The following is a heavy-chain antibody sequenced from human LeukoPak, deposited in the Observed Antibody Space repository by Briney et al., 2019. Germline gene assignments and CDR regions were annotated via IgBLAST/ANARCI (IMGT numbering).Heavy chain of an antibody. CDR3: AKEVAGSAMDYYYGMDV. J-gene: IGHJ6*02. V-gene: IGHV3-23*01. Sequence: GGSLRLSCAASGFTFSSYAMSWVRQAPGQGMEWVSAISGSGGSTYYADSVKGRFTISRDNSKNSLYLQMNSLRTEDTALYYCAKEVAGSAMDYYYGMDVWGQGTTVTVSS. CDR1: GFTFSSYA. CDR2: ISGSGGST. D-gene: IGHD2-15*01.